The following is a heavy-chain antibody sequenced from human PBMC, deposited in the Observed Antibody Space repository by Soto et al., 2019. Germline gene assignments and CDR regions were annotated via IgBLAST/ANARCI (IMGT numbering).Heavy chain of an antibody. Sequence: GGSLRLSCAASGFTFSSYGMHWVRQAPGKGLEWVALISYDGSNKYYADSVKGRFTISRDNSKNTLYLQVNSLRVEDTAVYYCAKLYPAGTETYLGGFDYWGQGTLVTVS. V-gene: IGHV3-30*18. CDR3: AKLYPAGTETYLGGFDY. J-gene: IGHJ4*02. CDR2: ISYDGSNK. CDR1: GFTFSSYG. D-gene: IGHD7-27*01.